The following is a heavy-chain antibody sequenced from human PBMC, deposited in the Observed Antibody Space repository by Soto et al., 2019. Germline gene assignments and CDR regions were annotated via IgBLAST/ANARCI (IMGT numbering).Heavy chain of an antibody. CDR1: GGSISVYY. D-gene: IGHD3-10*01. V-gene: IGHV4-59*01. J-gene: IGHJ4*02. Sequence: PSETLCLTWTISGGSISVYYWGWIRQSPGQALEWIGYIYASGSPYYNPSLRSRVLISADTSKNQVSLELTSATAADTAVYFCARGVGSSPPRYWGRGIPVTVSS. CDR2: IYASGSP. CDR3: ARGVGSSPPRY.